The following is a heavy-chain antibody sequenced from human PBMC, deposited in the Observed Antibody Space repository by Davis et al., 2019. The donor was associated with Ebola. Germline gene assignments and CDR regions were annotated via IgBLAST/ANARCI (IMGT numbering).Heavy chain of an antibody. Sequence: GESLKISCAASGFTFSSYSMNWVRQAPGKGLEWVSSISGSGGSTYYADSVKGRFTISRDNSKKTLYLQMNSLRAEDTAVYYCAKVDYGGNSPDYWGQGTLVTVSS. CDR1: GFTFSSYS. CDR3: AKVDYGGNSPDY. D-gene: IGHD4-23*01. J-gene: IGHJ4*02. CDR2: ISGSGGST. V-gene: IGHV3-23*01.